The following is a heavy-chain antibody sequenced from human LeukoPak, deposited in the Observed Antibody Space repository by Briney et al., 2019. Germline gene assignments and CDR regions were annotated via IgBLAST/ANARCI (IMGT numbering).Heavy chain of an antibody. CDR3: ASATGEKGGYFDY. Sequence: GGSLRLSCAASGFTFSSHWMSWVRQAPGKGLERVANIKYDGSEKFYVDSVKGRFTVSRDNAKNSLYLQLNSLRAEDTAVYYCASATGEKGGYFDYWGQGTLVTVSS. D-gene: IGHD7-27*01. V-gene: IGHV3-7*01. CDR2: IKYDGSEK. CDR1: GFTFSSHW. J-gene: IGHJ4*02.